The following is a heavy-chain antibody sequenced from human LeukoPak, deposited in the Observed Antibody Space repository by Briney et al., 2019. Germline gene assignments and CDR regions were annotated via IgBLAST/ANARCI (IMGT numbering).Heavy chain of an antibody. D-gene: IGHD6-13*01. CDR1: GYTFTTYG. CDR2: ISAYNGDT. J-gene: IGHJ4*02. Sequence: ASVKVSCKASGYTFTTYGFTWVRQAPRQGLEWMGWISAYNGDTNYAQKFQGRISMTTDTSTNTANVEVRSLRSDDTAVYYCARDHSSSCQLLDYWGQGTLVTISS. V-gene: IGHV1-18*01. CDR3: ARDHSSSCQLLDY.